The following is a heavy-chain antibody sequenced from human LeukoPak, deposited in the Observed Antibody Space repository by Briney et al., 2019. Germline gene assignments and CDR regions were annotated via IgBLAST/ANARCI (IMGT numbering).Heavy chain of an antibody. Sequence: PGGSLRLSCAASGFTFSSYAMSWVRQAPGKGLEWVSAISGSGGSTYYADSVKGRFTISRDNSKNTLYLQMNSLRAEDTAVYYCAKDWRGSGWYELRIYAFDIWGQGTMVTVSS. CDR2: ISGSGGST. CDR1: GFTFSSYA. D-gene: IGHD6-19*01. CDR3: AKDWRGSGWYELRIYAFDI. J-gene: IGHJ3*02. V-gene: IGHV3-23*01.